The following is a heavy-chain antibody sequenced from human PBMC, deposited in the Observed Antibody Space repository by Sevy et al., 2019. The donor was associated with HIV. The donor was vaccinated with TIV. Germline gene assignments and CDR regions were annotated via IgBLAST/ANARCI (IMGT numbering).Heavy chain of an antibody. CDR3: TRHLRDPAAADYHYYMDV. CDR1: GFTFSGSA. Sequence: GGSLRLSCAASGFTFSGSAVHWVRQASRKGLEWVGRIRSKANSYATAYAASVKGRFTISRDDSKNTAYLQMNSLKTEDTAVYYCTRHLRDPAAADYHYYMDVWGKGTTVTVSS. CDR2: IRSKANSYAT. V-gene: IGHV3-73*01. J-gene: IGHJ6*03. D-gene: IGHD6-13*01.